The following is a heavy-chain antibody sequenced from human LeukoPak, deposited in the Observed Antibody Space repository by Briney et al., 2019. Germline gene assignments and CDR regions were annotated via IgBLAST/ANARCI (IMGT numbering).Heavy chain of an antibody. CDR1: GYTFTSYD. CDR2: MNPNSGNT. CDR3: ATVPFRLLRFGELVAMDV. Sequence: ASVKVSCKASGYTFTSYDINWVRQATGQGLEWMGWMNPNSGNTGYAQKFQGRVTMTSNTSISTAYMELSSLRSEDTAVYYCATVPFRLLRFGELVAMDVWGKGTTVTVSS. D-gene: IGHD3-10*01. V-gene: IGHV1-8*01. J-gene: IGHJ6*04.